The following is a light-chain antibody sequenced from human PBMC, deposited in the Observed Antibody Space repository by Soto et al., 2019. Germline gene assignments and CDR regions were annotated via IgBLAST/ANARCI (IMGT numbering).Light chain of an antibody. CDR1: QSISSY. CDR3: QQSYSTPIT. V-gene: IGKV1-39*01. Sequence: DIQMTQSPSSLSASVGDRVTITCRASQSISSYLNWYQQKPGKAPKLRIYAASSLQSGVPSRFSGSGSGTDFTLIISSLQPEDFATYYCQQSYSTPITFGQGTRLE. J-gene: IGKJ5*01. CDR2: AAS.